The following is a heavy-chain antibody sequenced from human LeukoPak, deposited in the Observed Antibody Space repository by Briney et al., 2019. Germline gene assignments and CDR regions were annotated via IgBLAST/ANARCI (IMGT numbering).Heavy chain of an antibody. D-gene: IGHD5-24*01. V-gene: IGHV1-69*05. CDR1: EYTFTGYY. CDR2: IIPIFGTA. Sequence: SVKVSCKASEYTFTGYYMHWVRQAPGQGLEWMGWIIPIFGTANYAQKFQGRVTITTDESTSTAYMELSSLRSEDTAVYYCASPSMARRAHDAFDIWGQGTMVTVSS. CDR3: ASPSMARRAHDAFDI. J-gene: IGHJ3*02.